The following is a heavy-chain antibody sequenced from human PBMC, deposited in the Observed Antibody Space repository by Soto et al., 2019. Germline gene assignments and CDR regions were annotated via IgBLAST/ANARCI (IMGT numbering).Heavy chain of an antibody. J-gene: IGHJ4*02. D-gene: IGHD5-12*01. CDR3: ARERREEIRDGDDIDY. V-gene: IGHV4-4*07. CDR2: IYTSGST. Sequence: SETLSVTCTVSGGSISNYYWSWIRQPAGKGLEWIGRIYTSGSTDYNPSLKSRVTIWIDTSKNQFSLKVTSMTAADTAVYYCARERREEIRDGDDIDYSGLASLVTLSS. CDR1: GGSISNYY.